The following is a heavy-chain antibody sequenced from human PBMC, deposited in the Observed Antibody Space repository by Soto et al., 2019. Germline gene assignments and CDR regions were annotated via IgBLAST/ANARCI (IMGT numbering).Heavy chain of an antibody. V-gene: IGHV3-30-3*01. J-gene: IGHJ4*02. Sequence: QVQLVESGGGVVQPGRSLRLSCTASGFIFSNYVMYWVRQAPGKGLEWVAFMSYDGTTKSYADSVKGRFTTSRDNSQNTLYLQMNSLSSEDTGVYYCAREVLWSRYFDYWGQGSLVTVSS. D-gene: IGHD3-10*01. CDR3: AREVLWSRYFDY. CDR2: MSYDGTTK. CDR1: GFIFSNYV.